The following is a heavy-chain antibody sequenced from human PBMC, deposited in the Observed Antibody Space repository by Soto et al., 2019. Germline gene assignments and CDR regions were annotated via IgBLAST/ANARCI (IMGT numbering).Heavy chain of an antibody. D-gene: IGHD4-4*01. CDR2: ISYDASNK. V-gene: IGHV3-30-3*01. CDR3: ATGRSISTVTMFDY. J-gene: IGHJ4*02. CDR1: GFTFSSYA. Sequence: QVQLVESGGGVVQPGRSLRLSCAASGFTFSSYAMHWVRQAPGKGLEWVAVISYDASNKYYADSVKGRFTISRVNSENTLYLQMNSLRVEDTAVYYCATGRSISTVTMFDYWGQGTLVTVPS.